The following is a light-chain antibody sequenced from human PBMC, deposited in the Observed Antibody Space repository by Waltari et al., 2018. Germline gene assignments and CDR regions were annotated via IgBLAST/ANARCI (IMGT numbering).Light chain of an antibody. CDR2: DVS. CDR3: NSYAGSSSWV. V-gene: IGLV2-14*01. J-gene: IGLJ3*02. Sequence: QSALTQPASVSGSPGQSITISCTGTSSDVGFYNYVSWYQQHPDKAPKPMIYDVSERPSGVSNRFSGSKSGNTASLTISGLQAEDEADYYCNSYAGSSSWVFGGGTKLTVL. CDR1: SSDVGFYNY.